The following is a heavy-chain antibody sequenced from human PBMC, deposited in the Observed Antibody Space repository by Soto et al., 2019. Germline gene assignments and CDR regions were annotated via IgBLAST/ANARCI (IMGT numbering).Heavy chain of an antibody. CDR3: AKAARIVLMVYATFLDV. V-gene: IGHV3-23*01. D-gene: IGHD2-8*01. CDR1: GFTFSNAW. Sequence: GGSLRLSCAASGFTFSNAWINWVRQAPGKGLEWVSATSGSGGSTYYADSVKGRFTISRDNSKNTLYLQMNSLRAEDTAVYYCAKAARIVLMVYATFLDVWGQGTTVTVSS. J-gene: IGHJ6*02. CDR2: TSGSGGST.